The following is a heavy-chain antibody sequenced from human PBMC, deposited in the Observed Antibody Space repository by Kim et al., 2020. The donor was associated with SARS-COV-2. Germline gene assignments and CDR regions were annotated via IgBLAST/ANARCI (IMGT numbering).Heavy chain of an antibody. V-gene: IGHV3-74*01. J-gene: IGHJ4*02. CDR3: ARLNYSAGSNY. CDR1: GFTFSHYY. Sequence: GGSLRLSCAASGFTFSHYYMHWIRQGPRKGLEWVSNINGDGSVKNYADSVQGRFVISRDNAKNTVSLHMKSLRVEDTAVYFCARLNYSAGSNYWGQGTLVTVSA. CDR2: INGDGSVK. D-gene: IGHD1-26*01.